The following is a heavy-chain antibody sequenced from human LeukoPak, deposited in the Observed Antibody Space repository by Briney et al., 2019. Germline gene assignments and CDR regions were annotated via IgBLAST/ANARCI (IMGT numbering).Heavy chain of an antibody. CDR3: ARDTAGSTTGTTLAY. CDR1: GFTFSSYA. V-gene: IGHV3-30-3*01. CDR2: ISYDGSNK. D-gene: IGHD1-1*01. J-gene: IGHJ4*02. Sequence: GGSLRLSCAASGFTFSSYAMHWVRQAPGKGLEWVAVISYDGSNKYYADSVKGRFTISRDDSKNTLYLQMNSLRAEDTAVYYCARDTAGSTTGTTLAYWGQGTLVTVSS.